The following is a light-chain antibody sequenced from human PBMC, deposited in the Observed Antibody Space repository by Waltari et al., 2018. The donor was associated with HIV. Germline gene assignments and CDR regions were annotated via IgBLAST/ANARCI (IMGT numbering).Light chain of an antibody. Sequence: DIQVTQSPSSLSASVGDRVTMTCRASQDISNSLAWYQLQPGKAPKLLIYDVSQLQSGVPSSFRGSGSGTSFTLTISSLQPEDVASYFCQKYDSAPLTFGGGTKVDLK. CDR2: DVS. CDR3: QKYDSAPLT. CDR1: QDISNS. V-gene: IGKV1-27*01. J-gene: IGKJ4*01.